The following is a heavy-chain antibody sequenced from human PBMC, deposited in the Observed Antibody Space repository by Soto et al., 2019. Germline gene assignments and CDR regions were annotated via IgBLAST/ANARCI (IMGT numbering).Heavy chain of an antibody. CDR1: GYSFTDYH. Sequence: ASVKVSCKASGYSFTDYHIHWVRQAPGQGLEWLGRINPKSGGTSTAQKFQGWVTMTTDTSISTASMELTRLTSDDTAIYYCARGDSTDCSNGVCSFFYNHDRDVWVQ. CDR2: INPKSGGT. V-gene: IGHV1-2*04. CDR3: ARGDSTDCSNGVCSFFYNHDRDV. D-gene: IGHD2-8*01. J-gene: IGHJ6*02.